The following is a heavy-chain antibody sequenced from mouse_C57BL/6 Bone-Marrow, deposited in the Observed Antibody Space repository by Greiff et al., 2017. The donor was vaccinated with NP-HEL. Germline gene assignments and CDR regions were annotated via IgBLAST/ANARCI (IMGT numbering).Heavy chain of an antibody. V-gene: IGHV14-4*01. Sequence: VQLKQSGAELVRPGASVKLSCTASGFNIKDDYMHWVKQRPEQGLEWIGWIDPENGDTEYASKFQGKATITADTSSNTAYLQLSSLTSEDTAVYYCTKRGDYDGRAFAYWGQGTLVTVSA. CDR1: GFNIKDDY. J-gene: IGHJ3*01. D-gene: IGHD2-4*01. CDR3: TKRGDYDGRAFAY. CDR2: IDPENGDT.